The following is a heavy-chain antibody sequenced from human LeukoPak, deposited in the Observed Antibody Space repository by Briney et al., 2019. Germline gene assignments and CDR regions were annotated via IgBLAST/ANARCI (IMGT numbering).Heavy chain of an antibody. V-gene: IGHV1-2*02. J-gene: IGHJ4*02. Sequence: GASVKVSCKASGYTFTGYYMHWVRQAPGQGLERMGWINPNSGGTNYAQKFQGRVTMTRDTSISTAYMELSRLRSDDTAVYYCARDGSGAARLPDYWGQGTLVTVSS. CDR1: GYTFTGYY. CDR2: INPNSGGT. CDR3: ARDGSGAARLPDY. D-gene: IGHD6-6*01.